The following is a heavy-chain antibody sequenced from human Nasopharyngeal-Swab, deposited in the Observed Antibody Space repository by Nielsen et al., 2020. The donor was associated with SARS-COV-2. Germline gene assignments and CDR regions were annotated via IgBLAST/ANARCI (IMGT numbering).Heavy chain of an antibody. CDR2: TSPDGTNK. J-gene: IGHJ6*02. CDR1: GFTFKNYG. Sequence: GGSLRLSCAASGFTFKNYGMHWVRQAPGKGLEWVAVTSPDGTNKYYADSVKGRFSIPRDNSKNTLFLEMNSLRAADTAVYYCAKSMTTLIAYYYYGADVWGQGTTVTVSS. V-gene: IGHV3-30*18. D-gene: IGHD4-11*01. CDR3: AKSMTTLIAYYYYGADV.